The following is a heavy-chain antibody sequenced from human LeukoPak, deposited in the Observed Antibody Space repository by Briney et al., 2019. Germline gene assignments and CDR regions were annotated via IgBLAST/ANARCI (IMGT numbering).Heavy chain of an antibody. CDR3: ASSYYDILTGSEAFDI. J-gene: IGHJ3*02. CDR2: VYHSGST. CDR1: GYSISSGYY. D-gene: IGHD3-9*01. V-gene: IGHV4-38-2*01. Sequence: PTETQSLTCAVSGYSISSGYYWGWIRQPPGKGLEWIGSVYHSGSTYYKPSLKSRVTISVDTSKNQFSLKLSSVTAADTAVYYCASSYYDILTGSEAFDIWGQGTMVTVSS.